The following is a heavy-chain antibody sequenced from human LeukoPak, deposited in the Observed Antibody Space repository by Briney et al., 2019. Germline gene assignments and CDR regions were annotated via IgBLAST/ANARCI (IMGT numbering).Heavy chain of an antibody. CDR3: AKGVYDFWSGYDY. Sequence: GGSLRLSCAASGFTFSSYAMSWVRQAPVKGLEWVSAISGSGGSTYYADSVKGRFTISRDNSKNTLYLQMNSLRAEDTAVYYCAKGVYDFWSGYDYWGQGTLVTVSS. D-gene: IGHD3-3*01. J-gene: IGHJ4*02. CDR1: GFTFSSYA. CDR2: ISGSGGST. V-gene: IGHV3-23*01.